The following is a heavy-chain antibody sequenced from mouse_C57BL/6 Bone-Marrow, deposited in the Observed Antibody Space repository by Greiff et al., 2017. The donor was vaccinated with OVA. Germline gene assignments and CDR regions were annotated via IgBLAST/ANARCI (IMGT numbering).Heavy chain of an antibody. V-gene: IGHV1-5*01. J-gene: IGHJ4*01. CDR3: TRGRITTVVAPYYYAMDY. CDR2: IYPGNSDT. D-gene: IGHD1-1*01. CDR1: GYTFTSYW. Sequence: EVQLVESGTVLARPGASVKMSCKTSGYTFTSYWMHWVKQRPGQGLEWIGAIYPGNSDTSYNQKFKGKAKLTAVTSASTAYMELSSLTNEDSAVYYCTRGRITTVVAPYYYAMDYWGQGTSVTVSS.